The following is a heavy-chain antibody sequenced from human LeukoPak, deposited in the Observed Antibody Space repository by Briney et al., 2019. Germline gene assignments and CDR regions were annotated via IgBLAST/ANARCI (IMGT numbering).Heavy chain of an antibody. CDR1: GYSFSDYG. J-gene: IGHJ6*03. CDR2: ISGYNGNT. Sequence: ASVKVSCKPSGYSFSDYGITWVRQAPGLGLEWMGWISGYNGNTNYAESLQGRVTMTIDTSTSTAYLDLGSLRSDDTAVYYCARVGLVDNEYGFYFYMDVWGKGTTVIVSS. D-gene: IGHD4/OR15-4a*01. V-gene: IGHV1-18*01. CDR3: ARVGLVDNEYGFYFYMDV.